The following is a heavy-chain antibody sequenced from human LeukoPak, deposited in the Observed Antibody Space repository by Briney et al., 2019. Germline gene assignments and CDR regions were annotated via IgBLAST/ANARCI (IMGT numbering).Heavy chain of an antibody. D-gene: IGHD6-19*01. V-gene: IGHV3-23*01. CDR3: AKDPRAVAGYWFDP. J-gene: IGHJ5*02. Sequence: PGGSLRLSCAASGFTFSIYGMGWVRQAPGKGLEWVSAISGSGGSTYYADSVKGRFTISRDNSKNTLYLQMNSLRAEDTAVYYCAKDPRAVAGYWFDPWGQGTLVTVSS. CDR2: ISGSGGST. CDR1: GFTFSIYG.